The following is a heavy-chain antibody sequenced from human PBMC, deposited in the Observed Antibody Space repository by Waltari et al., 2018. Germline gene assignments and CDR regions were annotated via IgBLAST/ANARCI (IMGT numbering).Heavy chain of an antibody. D-gene: IGHD3-9*01. CDR2: ISIVGTTI. CDR3: VREIRGTGYFPDAFDI. V-gene: IGHV3-48*03. CDR1: GFIFSTYS. J-gene: IGHJ3*02. Sequence: EEQLVESGGGLVQPGGSLRLSCAPSGFIFSTYSMNWVRQAPGKGLEWISYISIVGTTIYYADSVKGRVTISRDNAKNSLHLQMNSLRAEDTAVYYCVREIRGTGYFPDAFDIWGQGTMVSVSS.